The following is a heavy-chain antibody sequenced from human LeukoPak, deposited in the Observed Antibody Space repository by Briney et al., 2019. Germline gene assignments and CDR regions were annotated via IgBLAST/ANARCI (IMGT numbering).Heavy chain of an antibody. J-gene: IGHJ4*02. D-gene: IGHD3-22*01. V-gene: IGHV4-38-2*02. CDR1: GYSISSGYY. CDR2: IYYSGST. CDR3: AREGDYYDRSGFRRRDLDY. Sequence: PSETLSLTCTVSGYSISSGYYWGWIRQPPGKGLEWIGSIYYSGSTYYNPSLKSRVTISVDTSKNQFSLKLISVTAADTAVYYCAREGDYYDRSGFRRRDLDYWGQGTLVTVSS.